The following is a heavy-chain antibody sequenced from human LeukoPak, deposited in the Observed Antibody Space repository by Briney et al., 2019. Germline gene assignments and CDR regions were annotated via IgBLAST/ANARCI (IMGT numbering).Heavy chain of an antibody. CDR1: GGTFSSYA. V-gene: IGHV1-18*01. Sequence: ASVKVSCKASGGTFSSYAISWVRQAPGQGLEWMGWISAYNGNTNYAQRLQGRVTMTTDTSTSTAYMELRSLRSDDTAVYYCAREVPYSSGWYGLGAFDIWGQGTMVTVSS. CDR2: ISAYNGNT. J-gene: IGHJ3*02. D-gene: IGHD6-19*01. CDR3: AREVPYSSGWYGLGAFDI.